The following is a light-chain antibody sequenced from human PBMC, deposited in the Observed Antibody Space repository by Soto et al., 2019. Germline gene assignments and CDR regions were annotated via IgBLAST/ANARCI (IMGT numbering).Light chain of an antibody. J-gene: IGLJ1*01. V-gene: IGLV1-40*01. CDR3: QSYDSSLSAYV. CDR2: GNS. CDR1: SSNIGAGYD. Sequence: QSALAQPPSLSGASGQKVTISCTGSSSNIGAGYDLHWYQQLPGTAPKLLLYGNSNRPSGVPDRFSGSKSGTSASLAITGLQAEDEADYYCQSYDSSLSAYVFGTGTKVTVL.